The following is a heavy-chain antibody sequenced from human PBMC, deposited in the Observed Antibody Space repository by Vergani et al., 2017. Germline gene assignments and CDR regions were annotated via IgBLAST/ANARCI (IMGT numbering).Heavy chain of an antibody. Sequence: QVQLVQSGAEVKKPGASVKVSCKASGYTFTGYYMHWVRQAPGQGLEWMGWINPNSGGTSYAQKFQGRVTMTRDTSISTAYMELSRLRSDDTAVYYCARDHYDSSGYYYYYYYGMDVWGQGTTVTVSS. D-gene: IGHD3-22*01. CDR3: ARDHYDSSGYYYYYYYGMDV. V-gene: IGHV1-2*02. CDR2: INPNSGGT. J-gene: IGHJ6*02. CDR1: GYTFTGYY.